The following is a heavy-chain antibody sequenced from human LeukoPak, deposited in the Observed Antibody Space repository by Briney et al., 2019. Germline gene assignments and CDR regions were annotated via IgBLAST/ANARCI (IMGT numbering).Heavy chain of an antibody. Sequence: PGGSLRLSCAASGFTFSSYSMNWVRQAPGKGLEWVSSISSSSSYIYYADSVKGRFTISRDNAKNSLYLQMNSLRAEDTAVYYCARERSITIFGVPQMSDAFDIWGQGTMVTVSS. CDR1: GFTFSSYS. D-gene: IGHD3-3*01. V-gene: IGHV3-21*01. CDR2: ISSSSSYI. CDR3: ARERSITIFGVPQMSDAFDI. J-gene: IGHJ3*02.